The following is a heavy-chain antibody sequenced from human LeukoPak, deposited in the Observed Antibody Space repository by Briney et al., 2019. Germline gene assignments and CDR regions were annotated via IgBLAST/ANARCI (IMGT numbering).Heavy chain of an antibody. V-gene: IGHV4-39*07. CDR2: IYYSGST. J-gene: IGHJ3*02. CDR3: ARSWRVGATTGAFDI. CDR1: GGSISSSSYY. Sequence: SETLSLTCTVSGGSISSSSYYWGWIRQPPGKGLEWIGSIYYSGSTYYNPSLKSRVTISVDTSKNQFSLKLSSVTAADTAVYYCARSWRVGATTGAFDIWGQGTMVTVSS. D-gene: IGHD1-26*01.